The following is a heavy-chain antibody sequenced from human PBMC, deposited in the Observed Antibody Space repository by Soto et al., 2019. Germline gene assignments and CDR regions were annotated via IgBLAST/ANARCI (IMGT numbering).Heavy chain of an antibody. D-gene: IGHD5-12*01. Sequence: SETLSLTCAVYGGSFSGYYWSWIRQPPGKGLEWIGEINHSGSTNYNPSLKSRVTISVDTSKNQFSLKLSSVTAADTAVYYCARGGEMATITPILAYWGQGTLVPVSS. CDR1: GGSFSGYY. V-gene: IGHV4-34*01. J-gene: IGHJ4*02. CDR2: INHSGST. CDR3: ARGGEMATITPILAY.